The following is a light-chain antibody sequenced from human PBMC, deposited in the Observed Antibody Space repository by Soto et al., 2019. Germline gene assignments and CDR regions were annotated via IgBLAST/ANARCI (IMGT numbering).Light chain of an antibody. CDR2: AAS. Sequence: EIVLTQSPGTLSLSPGERATLSCRASQSVSSSQLAWYQQRPGQAPRVLISAASTRAADIPDRFSGSGSGTDFTLTINRLEPEDFAVYYCQQYDYSPRTFGQGTKGDIK. CDR1: QSVSSSQ. CDR3: QQYDYSPRT. V-gene: IGKV3-20*01. J-gene: IGKJ1*01.